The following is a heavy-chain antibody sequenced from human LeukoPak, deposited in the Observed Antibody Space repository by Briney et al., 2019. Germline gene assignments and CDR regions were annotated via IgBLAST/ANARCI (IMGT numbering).Heavy chain of an antibody. V-gene: IGHV4-34*01. CDR1: GGSFSGYY. D-gene: IGHD2-15*01. CDR3: ARGANCSGGSCYPDTRFDP. J-gene: IGHJ5*02. Sequence: SETLSLTCVVYGGSFSGYYWSWIRQPPGKGLEWIGEINHSGSTNYNPSLKSRVTISVDTSKNQFSLKLSSVTAADTAVYYCARGANCSGGSCYPDTRFDPWGQGTLVTVSS. CDR2: INHSGST.